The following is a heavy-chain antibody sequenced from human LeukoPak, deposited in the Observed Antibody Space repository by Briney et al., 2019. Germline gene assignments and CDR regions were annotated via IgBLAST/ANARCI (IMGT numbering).Heavy chain of an antibody. CDR1: GFSFSDFW. J-gene: IGHJ1*01. V-gene: IGHV3-33*08. CDR2: IWSDASNQ. D-gene: IGHD6-19*01. CDR3: TTDRKWLFQH. Sequence: GGSLRLSCAASGFSFSDFWMTWVRQAPGKGLDWVAMIWSDASNQYYADSVKGRFTISRDNSKNTLYLQVNSLRAEDTAVYYCTTDRKWLFQHWGQGTLVTVSS.